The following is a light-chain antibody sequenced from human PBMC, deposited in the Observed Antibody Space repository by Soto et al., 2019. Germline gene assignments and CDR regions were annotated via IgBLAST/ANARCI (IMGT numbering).Light chain of an antibody. J-gene: IGKJ1*01. CDR1: QSVSSN. CDR2: GAS. CDR3: QQYNNWPPT. V-gene: IGKV3-15*01. Sequence: EIVMTQSPATLSVSPGERATLSCRASQSVSSNLAWYQQKPGQALRLLIYGASTRATGIPARFSGSGSGTECTLSISSLQSEDFAVYYCQQYNNWPPTFGQGTKVEIK.